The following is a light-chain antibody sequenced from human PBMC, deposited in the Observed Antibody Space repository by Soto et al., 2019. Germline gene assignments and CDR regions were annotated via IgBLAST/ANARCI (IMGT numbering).Light chain of an antibody. CDR1: QSFRGL. CDR2: DAS. Sequence: EVVLTQSPVTLSLSPRETATLACRASQSFRGLLAWYQQKPGQAPRLLIYDASNRATGIPPRFSGSGSGTDFTLTISSLEPEDSAVYYCQQRHMWPITFGQGTRLEI. CDR3: QQRHMWPIT. V-gene: IGKV3-11*01. J-gene: IGKJ5*01.